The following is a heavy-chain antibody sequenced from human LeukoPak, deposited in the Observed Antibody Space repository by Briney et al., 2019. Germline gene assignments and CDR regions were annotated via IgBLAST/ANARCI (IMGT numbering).Heavy chain of an antibody. CDR2: IYTSGST. Sequence: SETLSLTCTVSGGSISSYFWSWIRQPAGKGLEWIGRIYTSGSTKYNPSLQSRVTMSLDTSKNQLSLKLGSVTAADTAVYYCTRAGTSGGLCDYWGQGTLVTVSS. D-gene: IGHD1-14*01. CDR1: GGSISSYF. J-gene: IGHJ4*02. V-gene: IGHV4-4*07. CDR3: TRAGTSGGLCDY.